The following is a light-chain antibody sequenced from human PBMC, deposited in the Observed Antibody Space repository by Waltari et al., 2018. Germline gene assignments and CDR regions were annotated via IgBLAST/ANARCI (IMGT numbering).Light chain of an antibody. V-gene: IGLV2-14*03. Sequence: QSALTQPASVSGSPGQSTTISCTGTSRDVGGYNYVSWYQQHPGKAPKLMFYDFSNRPSGVSNRFSGSKSGNTASLTISGLQAEDEADYYCSSYTSSNTLGFGTGTKVTVL. CDR3: SSYTSSNTLG. J-gene: IGLJ1*01. CDR2: DFS. CDR1: SRDVGGYNY.